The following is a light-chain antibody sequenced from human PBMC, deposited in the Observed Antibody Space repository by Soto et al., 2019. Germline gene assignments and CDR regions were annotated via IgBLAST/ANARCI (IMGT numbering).Light chain of an antibody. CDR3: QQYNYWPPWT. J-gene: IGKJ1*01. Sequence: EIVMTQSPATLSVSPGDRATLSCRASQSVSSNLAWYQQKPGQAPRLLIYDASTRATGIPARFSGSGSGTEFTLTISSLQSEDFAVYYCQQYNYWPPWTFGQGTKVEIK. V-gene: IGKV3-15*01. CDR2: DAS. CDR1: QSVSSN.